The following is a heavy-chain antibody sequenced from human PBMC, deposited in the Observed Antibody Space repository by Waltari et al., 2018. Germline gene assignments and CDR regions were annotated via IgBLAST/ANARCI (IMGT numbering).Heavy chain of an antibody. Sequence: GFTFTDYWMTWVRQAPGKGLEWVANINQHGTEKYYLDSVEGRFTISRDNAKNSLYLQMNSLRAEDTAVYYCARDGGYTSGGTGYWGQGTLVTVSS. D-gene: IGHD6-19*01. CDR3: ARDGGYTSGGTGY. J-gene: IGHJ4*02. CDR1: GFTFTDYW. CDR2: INQHGTEK. V-gene: IGHV3-7*01.